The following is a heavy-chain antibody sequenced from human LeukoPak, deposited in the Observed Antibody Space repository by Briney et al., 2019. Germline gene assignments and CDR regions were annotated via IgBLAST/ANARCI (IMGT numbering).Heavy chain of an antibody. V-gene: IGHV1-18*01. Sequence: ASVKVSCKASGYTFTSYGISWVRQAPGQRLEWMGWISAYNGNTNYAQKLQGRVTMTTDTSTSTAYMELRSLRSDDTAVYYCARDLGMITRDYFDYWGQGTLVTVSS. J-gene: IGHJ4*02. CDR2: ISAYNGNT. D-gene: IGHD3-16*01. CDR3: ARDLGMITRDYFDY. CDR1: GYTFTSYG.